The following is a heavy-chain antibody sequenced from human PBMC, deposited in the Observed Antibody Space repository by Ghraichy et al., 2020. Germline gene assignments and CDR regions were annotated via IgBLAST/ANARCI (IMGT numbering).Heavy chain of an antibody. CDR2: LWYDGSNK. Sequence: GGSLRLSCAASGFTFRNHAMHWVRQAPGKGLEWVAGLWYDGSNKDYADSVRGRFTISRDNSKNTLSLQMDSLRAEDTATYYCARDGQDYSNYAFDYWGQGILVTVSS. CDR3: ARDGQDYSNYAFDY. V-gene: IGHV3-33*01. J-gene: IGHJ4*02. CDR1: GFTFRNHA. D-gene: IGHD4-11*01.